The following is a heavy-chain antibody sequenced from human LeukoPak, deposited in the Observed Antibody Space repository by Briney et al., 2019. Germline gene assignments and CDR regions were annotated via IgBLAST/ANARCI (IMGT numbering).Heavy chain of an antibody. CDR1: GFTFSSYG. D-gene: IGHD2-2*01. CDR2: ISYDGSNK. CDR3: AKDLPICSSTSCYASAFDI. J-gene: IGHJ3*02. V-gene: IGHV3-30*18. Sequence: PGGSLRLSCAASGFTFSSYGMHWVRQAPGKGLEWVAVISYDGSNKYYADSVKGRFTISRDNSKNTLYLQMNSLRAEDTAVYYCAKDLPICSSTSCYASAFDIWGQGTMVTVSS.